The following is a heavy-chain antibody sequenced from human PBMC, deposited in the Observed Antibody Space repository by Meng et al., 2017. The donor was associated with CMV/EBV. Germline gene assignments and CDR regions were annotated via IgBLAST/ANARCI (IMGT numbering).Heavy chain of an antibody. CDR3: ARADSSYFDVSAYYPDAFDI. Sequence: SETLSLTCVVSGGSFSSSKWWSWVRQPPGKGLAWIGAIHHSGTPNYNASLKSRVTMSVDKSKNHFSLSLTSVTAADTAVYFCARADSSYFDVSAYYPDAFDIWGQGTVVTVSS. D-gene: IGHD3-22*01. V-gene: IGHV4/OR15-8*03. J-gene: IGHJ3*02. CDR1: GGSFSSSKW. CDR2: IHHSGTP.